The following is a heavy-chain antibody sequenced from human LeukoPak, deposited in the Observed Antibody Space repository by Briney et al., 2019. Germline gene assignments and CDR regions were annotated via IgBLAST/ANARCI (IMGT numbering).Heavy chain of an antibody. V-gene: IGHV1-2*02. CDR3: ARVVNWGLPRGDAFDI. Sequence: ASVKVSCKASAYTFTGYYMHWVRQAPGQGLEWMGWINPNSGGTNYAQKFQGRVTMTRDTSISTAYMELSRLRSDDTAVYYCARVVNWGLPRGDAFDIWGQGTMVTVSS. CDR2: INPNSGGT. J-gene: IGHJ3*02. D-gene: IGHD7-27*01. CDR1: AYTFTGYY.